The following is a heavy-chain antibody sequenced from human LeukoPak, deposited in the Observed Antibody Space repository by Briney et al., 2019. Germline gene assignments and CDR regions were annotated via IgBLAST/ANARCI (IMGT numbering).Heavy chain of an antibody. Sequence: SETLSLTCTVSGGSISTNTYYWGWIRQPPGKGLEWIGSIYYIGSTYYNPSLKSRVTISVDTSKNQFSLRLTSVTAADTAVYYCASGDYGAGSPVMRYWGHGTLVIVSS. CDR1: GGSISTNTYY. J-gene: IGHJ4*01. D-gene: IGHD3-10*01. V-gene: IGHV4-39*07. CDR2: IYYIGST. CDR3: ASGDYGAGSPVMRY.